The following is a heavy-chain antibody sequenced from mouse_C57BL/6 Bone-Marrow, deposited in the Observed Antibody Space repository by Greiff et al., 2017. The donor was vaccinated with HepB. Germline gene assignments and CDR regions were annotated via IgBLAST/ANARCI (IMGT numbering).Heavy chain of an antibody. J-gene: IGHJ2*01. CDR2: IRSKSNNYAT. Sequence: EVMLVESGGGLVQPKGSLKLSCAASGFSFNTYAMNWVRQAPGKGLEWVARIRSKSNNYATNYAASVNDRFTISRDDSESMLYLQMNNLKTEDTAMYYCAIQNYWGQGTTLTVSS. V-gene: IGHV10-1*01. CDR1: GFSFNTYA. CDR3: AIQNY.